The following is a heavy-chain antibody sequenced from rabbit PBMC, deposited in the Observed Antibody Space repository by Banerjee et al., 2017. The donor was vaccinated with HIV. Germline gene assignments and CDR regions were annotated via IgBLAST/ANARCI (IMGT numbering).Heavy chain of an antibody. V-gene: IGHV1S40*01. CDR1: GFTLSSYW. J-gene: IGHJ4*01. D-gene: IGHD7-1*01. CDR2: IGTGSSGST. Sequence: QSLEESGGDLVKPEGSLTLTCTASGFTLSSYWMCWVRQAPGKGLEWIGCIGTGSSGSTYYASWAKGRFTITKTSSTTVTLQMTSLTAADTATYFCAREDYAGYGFFNLWGPGTLVTVS. CDR3: AREDYAGYGFFNL.